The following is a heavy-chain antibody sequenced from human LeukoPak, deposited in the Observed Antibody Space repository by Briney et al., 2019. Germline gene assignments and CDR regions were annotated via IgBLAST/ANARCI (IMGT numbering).Heavy chain of an antibody. V-gene: IGHV4-61*05. J-gene: IGHJ6*02. CDR2: IYYSGST. CDR3: ARGYSSSWYYYYGMDV. Sequence: SETLSLTCTVSGGSISSSSYYWSWIRQPPGKGLEWIGYIYYSGSTNYNPSLKSRVTISVDTSKNQFSLKLSSVTAADTAVYYCARGYSSSWYYYYGMDVWGQGTTVTVSS. CDR1: GGSISSSSYY. D-gene: IGHD6-13*01.